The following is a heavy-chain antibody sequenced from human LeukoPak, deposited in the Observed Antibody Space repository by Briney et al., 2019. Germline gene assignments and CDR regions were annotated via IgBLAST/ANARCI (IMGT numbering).Heavy chain of an antibody. CDR2: IYYSGST. D-gene: IGHD5-12*01. V-gene: IGHV4-59*01. Sequence: PSETLSLTCTVSGGSISSYYWSWIRQPPGKGLEWIGYIYYSGSTNYNPSLKSRVTTSVDTSKNQFSLKLSSVTAADTAVYYCARLRGWFDPWGQGTLVTVSS. J-gene: IGHJ5*02. CDR3: ARLRGWFDP. CDR1: GGSISSYY.